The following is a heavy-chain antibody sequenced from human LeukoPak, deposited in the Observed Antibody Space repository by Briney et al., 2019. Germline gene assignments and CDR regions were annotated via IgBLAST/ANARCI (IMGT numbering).Heavy chain of an antibody. Sequence: ASVKVSCKVSGYTFTSYGISWVRQAPGQGLEWMGWISPYNGHTNYAQPFQGRVTMTTDTSTNSGYMELRSLRSDDTAMYYCAREKFGVSSDSWGQGTLVTVSS. CDR3: AREKFGVSSDS. CDR2: ISPYNGHT. V-gene: IGHV1-18*01. D-gene: IGHD3-10*01. J-gene: IGHJ4*02. CDR1: GYTFTSYG.